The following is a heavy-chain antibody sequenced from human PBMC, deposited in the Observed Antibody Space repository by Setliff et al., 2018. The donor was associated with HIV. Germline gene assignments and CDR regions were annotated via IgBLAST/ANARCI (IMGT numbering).Heavy chain of an antibody. V-gene: IGHV4-34*01. J-gene: IGHJ5*01. CDR2: INYSGDT. CDR1: GGSFPAYY. D-gene: IGHD4-17*01. CDR3: VRQHGDYAFGS. Sequence: PSETLSLTCAVYGGSFPAYYWNWVRRPPGKGLEWIGEINYSGDTTYNPSLKSRVSMFIDTPKKQFSLKVAPVTAADTAVYYCVRQHGDYAFGSWGQGTLVTVSS.